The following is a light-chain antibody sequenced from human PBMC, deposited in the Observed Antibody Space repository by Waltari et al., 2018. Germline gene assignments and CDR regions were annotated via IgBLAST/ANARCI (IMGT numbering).Light chain of an antibody. CDR1: QGITSW. V-gene: IGKV1-12*01. CDR3: QQANSFPYT. CDR2: SAS. Sequence: DIQMTQSPSSVSSSVGARVPITCRASQGITSWLAWYQQKAGKAPKLLIYSASTLESGVPSRFSGSGSGTDFTLTISSLQPEDFATYYCQQANSFPYTFGQGTKLEIK. J-gene: IGKJ2*01.